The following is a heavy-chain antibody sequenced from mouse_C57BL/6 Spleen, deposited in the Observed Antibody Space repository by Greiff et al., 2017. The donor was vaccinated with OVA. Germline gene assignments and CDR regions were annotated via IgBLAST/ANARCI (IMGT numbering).Heavy chain of an antibody. CDR3: ARVLYYGTPYAIGY. CDR1: GYTFTSYW. Sequence: QVQLQQPGAELVMPGASVKLSCKASGYTFTSYWMHWVKQRPGQGLEWIGEIDPSDSYTNYNQKFKGKSTLTVDKSSSTAYMQLSSLTSEDSAVYDCARVLYYGTPYAIGYWGQGTSVTVSS. V-gene: IGHV1-69*01. D-gene: IGHD2-1*01. CDR2: IDPSDSYT. J-gene: IGHJ4*01.